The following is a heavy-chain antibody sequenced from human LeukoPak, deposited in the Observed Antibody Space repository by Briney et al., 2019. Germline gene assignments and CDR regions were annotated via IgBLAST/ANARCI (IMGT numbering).Heavy chain of an antibody. Sequence: PGGSLRLSCAASGFTFSSYAMSWVRQAPGKGLEWVSAISGSGGSTYYADSVKGRFTISRDNSKNTLYLQMNSLRAEDTAVYYCAKDMDYYGSGSDAFDIWGQGTMVTVSS. CDR3: AKDMDYYGSGSDAFDI. CDR2: ISGSGGST. D-gene: IGHD3-10*01. J-gene: IGHJ3*02. V-gene: IGHV3-23*01. CDR1: GFTFSSYA.